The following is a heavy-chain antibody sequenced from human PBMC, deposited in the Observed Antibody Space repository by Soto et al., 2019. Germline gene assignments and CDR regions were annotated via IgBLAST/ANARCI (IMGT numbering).Heavy chain of an antibody. D-gene: IGHD7-27*01. CDR2: MWYDGSNK. CDR3: ARDSAGKTDWGLRGAFDF. CDR1: GFAFRDHG. J-gene: IGHJ3*01. Sequence: GSVRLCCASSGFAFRDHGMHWVRHAPGKGLEWVAVMWYDGSNKYYADSVKGRFSISRDNSKNTLYLHMSSLRGEDTAVYYCARDSAGKTDWGLRGAFDFWGQGTMVTVSS. V-gene: IGHV3-33*01.